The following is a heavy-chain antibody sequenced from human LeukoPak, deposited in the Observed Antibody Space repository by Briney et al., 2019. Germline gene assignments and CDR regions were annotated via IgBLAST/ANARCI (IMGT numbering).Heavy chain of an antibody. CDR2: IYYSGST. CDR1: GASISPYY. D-gene: IGHD2-2*01. V-gene: IGHV4-59*01. CDR3: ARNPKDIVVVPAAAHAFDI. J-gene: IGHJ3*02. Sequence: SSETLSLTCTVSGASISPYYWNWIRQPPGKGLEWIGYIYYSGSTNYNPSLKSRVTISVDTSKNQFSLKLSSVTAADTAVYYCARNPKDIVVVPAAAHAFDIWGQGTMVTVSS.